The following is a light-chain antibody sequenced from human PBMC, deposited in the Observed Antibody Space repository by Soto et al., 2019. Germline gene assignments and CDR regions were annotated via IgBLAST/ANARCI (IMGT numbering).Light chain of an antibody. CDR2: GAS. CDR3: HQYGSTPFT. CDR1: QSVSTNY. J-gene: IGKJ3*01. V-gene: IGKV3-20*01. Sequence: EIVLTQSPGTLSLSPGDRATLSCRASQSVSTNYLAWYQQKLGQAPRLLIYGASSRATGIPDRFSGNGSGTDFTLTISRLEPEDFAVDSCHQYGSTPFTFGPGTKVDIK.